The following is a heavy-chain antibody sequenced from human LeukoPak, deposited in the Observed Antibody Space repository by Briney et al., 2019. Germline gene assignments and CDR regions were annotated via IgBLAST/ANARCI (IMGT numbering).Heavy chain of an antibody. CDR3: ARLGYCSSTSCYADVPYYFDY. CDR2: TYYSGST. CDR1: GGSISSGGYY. D-gene: IGHD2-2*01. V-gene: IGHV4-31*03. J-gene: IGHJ4*02. Sequence: PSQTLSLTCTVSGGSISSGGYYWSWIRQHPGRGLGWIGYTYYSGSTYYNPSLKSRVTMSVDTSKNQFSLKLSSVTAADTAVYYCARLGYCSSTSCYADVPYYFDYWGQGTLVTVSS.